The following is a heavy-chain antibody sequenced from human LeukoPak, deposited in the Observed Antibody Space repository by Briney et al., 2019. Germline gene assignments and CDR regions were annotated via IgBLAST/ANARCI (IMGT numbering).Heavy chain of an antibody. D-gene: IGHD3-9*01. V-gene: IGHV4-4*07. CDR3: ARDPGIFTGYYYFDY. CDR1: GGSINSYY. CDR2: IYISGST. J-gene: IGHJ4*02. Sequence: SETLSLTCTVPGGSINSYYWSWIRQPVAKGLDWVGRIYISGSTNYNPSLKSRVTSSVHQSRHQFYLKLSSVTAADTAVYYCARDPGIFTGYYYFDYWGQGTLVTVSS.